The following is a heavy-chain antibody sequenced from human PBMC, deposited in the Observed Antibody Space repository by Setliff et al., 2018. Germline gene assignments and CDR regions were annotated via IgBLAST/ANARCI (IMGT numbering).Heavy chain of an antibody. D-gene: IGHD3-22*01. CDR2: INPNGHT. J-gene: IGHJ3*02. Sequence: SETLSLTCAVYGGSLNENYWSWVRQPPGKPLEWIGEINPNGHTNDNPSLDSRVTISVDTSKNQFSLKLTSVTAADTAVYYCARVFSGYFRLVAFDIWGQGTMVT. CDR3: ARVFSGYFRLVAFDI. CDR1: GGSLNENY. V-gene: IGHV4-34*01.